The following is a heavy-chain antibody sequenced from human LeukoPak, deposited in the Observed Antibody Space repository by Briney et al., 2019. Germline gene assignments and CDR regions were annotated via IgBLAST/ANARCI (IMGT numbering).Heavy chain of an antibody. V-gene: IGHV3-23*01. D-gene: IGHD3-10*01. Sequence: PPGGSLRLSCAASGFTFSSYAMSWVRQAPGKGLEWVSTISGSGGNTYYADSVKGRFTILKDNSKNTLYLQMNSLRAEDTAVYYCAKGGSRGYYYYMDVWGKGTTVTVS. CDR3: AKGGSRGYYYYMDV. J-gene: IGHJ6*03. CDR1: GFTFSSYA. CDR2: ISGSGGNT.